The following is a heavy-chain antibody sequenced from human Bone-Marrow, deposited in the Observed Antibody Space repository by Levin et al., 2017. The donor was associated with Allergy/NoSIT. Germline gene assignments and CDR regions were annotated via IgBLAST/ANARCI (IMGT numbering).Heavy chain of an antibody. Sequence: PGGSLRLSCAASGFSFSSHSMSWVRQTPEKGLEWVAAISDSGESIWYAGSVRGRFTISRDNSRDTLYLQMNSLRAEDTAIYYCAKDLRMVGVTKWAKFDYWGQGTLVTVSS. CDR2: ISDSGESI. CDR1: GFSFSSHS. D-gene: IGHD1-26*01. CDR3: AKDLRMVGVTKWAKFDY. J-gene: IGHJ4*02. V-gene: IGHV3-23*01.